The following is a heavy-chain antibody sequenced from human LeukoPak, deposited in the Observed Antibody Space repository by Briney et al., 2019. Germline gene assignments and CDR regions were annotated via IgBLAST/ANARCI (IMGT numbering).Heavy chain of an antibody. V-gene: IGHV3-53*01. J-gene: IGHJ1*01. CDR1: GFIVSNND. D-gene: IGHD2-15*01. CDR2: IHNTAST. Sequence: PGGSLRLSCAASGFIVSNNDMAWVRQAPGKGLEWVSVIHNTASTHYVDSVKGRFSISRDNSKNALYLQMNSLRAEDTAVYFCARAQDSCNGDNCYGYVHHWGQGTLVIVSS. CDR3: ARAQDSCNGDNCYGYVHH.